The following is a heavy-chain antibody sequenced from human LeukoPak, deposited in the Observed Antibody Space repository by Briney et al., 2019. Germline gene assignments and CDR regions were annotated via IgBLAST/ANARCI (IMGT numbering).Heavy chain of an antibody. CDR1: GGSISSYY. CDR2: IHYSGST. D-gene: IGHD3-22*01. V-gene: IGHV4-59*08. Sequence: SETLSLTCAVSGGSISSYYWGWIRQPPGKGLEWIGNIHYSGSTNYNPSLESRVTISIDTSKNQFSLKLSSVTAADTAVYYCARHFHDSSGYYDDYWGQGTLVTVSS. CDR3: ARHFHDSSGYYDDY. J-gene: IGHJ4*02.